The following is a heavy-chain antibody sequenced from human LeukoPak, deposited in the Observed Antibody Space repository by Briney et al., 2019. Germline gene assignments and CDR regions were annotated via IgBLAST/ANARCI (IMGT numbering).Heavy chain of an antibody. CDR3: ARVRWYTAFDI. CDR2: ISAYNGNT. D-gene: IGHD4-23*01. V-gene: IGHV1-18*01. Sequence: ASVKVSCKASGGTFSSYAISWVRQAPGQGLEWMGWISAYNGNTNYAQKLQGRVTMTTDTSTSTAYMELRSLRSDDTAVYYCARVRWYTAFDIWGQGTMVTVSS. CDR1: GGTFSSYA. J-gene: IGHJ3*02.